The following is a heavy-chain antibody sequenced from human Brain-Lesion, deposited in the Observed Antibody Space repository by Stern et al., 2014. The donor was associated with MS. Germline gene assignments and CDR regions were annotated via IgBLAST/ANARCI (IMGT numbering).Heavy chain of an antibody. CDR1: GGSVSSTSYA. J-gene: IGHJ5*02. V-gene: IGHV4-39*01. CDR3: AGEEDIRYCSGGSCTGNWFDP. CDR2: IYYSGNT. D-gene: IGHD2-15*01. Sequence: QLQLQESGPGLVKPSETLSLTCTVAGGSVSSTSYAWAWIRQPPGKGLEWIGTIYYSGNTYYSPSLKSRTTISLDPPKNQFPRKRRSVTAADTAVYYCAGEEDIRYCSGGSCTGNWFDPWGQGTLVTVSS.